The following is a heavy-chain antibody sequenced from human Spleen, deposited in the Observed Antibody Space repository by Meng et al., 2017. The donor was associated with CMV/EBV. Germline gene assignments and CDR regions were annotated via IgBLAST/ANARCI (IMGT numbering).Heavy chain of an antibody. Sequence: GESLKISCAASGFTFSSYSMNWVRQAPGKGLEWVSSISSSSSYIYYADSVKGRFTISRDNAKNSLYLQMNSLRAEDTAVYYCASAAGVLYGMDVWGQGTTVTVSS. J-gene: IGHJ6*02. V-gene: IGHV3-21*01. CDR3: ASAAGVLYGMDV. D-gene: IGHD3-10*01. CDR1: GFTFSSYS. CDR2: ISSSSSYI.